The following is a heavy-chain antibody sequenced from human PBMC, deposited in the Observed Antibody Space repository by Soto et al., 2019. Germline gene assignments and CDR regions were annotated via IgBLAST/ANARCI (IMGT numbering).Heavy chain of an antibody. D-gene: IGHD6-25*01. CDR1: GFNFGNYA. V-gene: IGHV3-9*01. Sequence: EVQLVESGGGLVQPGRSLRLSCAVSGFNFGNYAMHWVRQAPGKGLEWVAAINWNSDKVAYAGSVLGRFTIFRDSAKNSLHLQMNDLTTEDTALYYCAKDKGGTPYYIDSWGQGILVTVSS. CDR3: AKDKGGTPYYIDS. CDR2: INWNSDKV. J-gene: IGHJ4*02.